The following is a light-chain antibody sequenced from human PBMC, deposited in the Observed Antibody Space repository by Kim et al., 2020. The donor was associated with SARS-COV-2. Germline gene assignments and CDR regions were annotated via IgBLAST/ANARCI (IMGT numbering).Light chain of an antibody. Sequence: QRVTIACTRTSSNIGAGYDVHWYQQLPGRAPKLLMYGNSNRPSGVPDRFSGSKSGTSASLAITGLQAEDEADYYCQSYDSSLSGYVFGTGTKVTVL. CDR3: QSYDSSLSGYV. CDR2: GNS. V-gene: IGLV1-40*01. J-gene: IGLJ1*01. CDR1: SSNIGAGYD.